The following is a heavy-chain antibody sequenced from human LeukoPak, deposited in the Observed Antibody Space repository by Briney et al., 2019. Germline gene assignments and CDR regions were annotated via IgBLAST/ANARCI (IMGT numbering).Heavy chain of an antibody. CDR3: ARDPPDNWNFEYNWFDP. V-gene: IGHV3-20*04. CDR1: GFTFDDYG. Sequence: GGSLRLSCAASGFTFDDYGMSWVRQAPGKGLEWVSGINWNGGSTGYADSVKGRFTISRDNAKNSLYLQMSSLRAEDTALYYCARDPPDNWNFEYNWFDPWGQGTLVTVSS. D-gene: IGHD1-1*01. CDR2: INWNGGST. J-gene: IGHJ5*02.